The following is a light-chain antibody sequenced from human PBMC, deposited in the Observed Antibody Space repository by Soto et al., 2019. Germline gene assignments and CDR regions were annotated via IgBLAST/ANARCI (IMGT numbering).Light chain of an antibody. CDR1: QSLLNSSNNKNY. Sequence: DVVMTQSPDSLAVSLGERATINCESSQSLLNSSNNKNYLAWYQQKPGQSPELLIYWASTRESGVPDRFSGSGSGTDFTLTISSLQAEDVAVYYCQQFYSTPYTFGQGTKLEIK. CDR3: QQFYSTPYT. J-gene: IGKJ2*01. V-gene: IGKV4-1*01. CDR2: WAS.